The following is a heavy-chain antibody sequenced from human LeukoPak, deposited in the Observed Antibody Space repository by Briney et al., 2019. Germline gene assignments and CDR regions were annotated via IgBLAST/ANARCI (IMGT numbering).Heavy chain of an antibody. CDR2: ISYDGSNK. CDR3: ARDEGDSSSTRFDY. Sequence: GSLRFSCAASGFTFSSYAMHWVRQAPGKGLEWVAVISYDGSNKYYADSVKGRFTISRDNSKNTLYLQMNSLRAEDTAVYYCARDEGDSSSTRFDYWGQGTLVTVSS. V-gene: IGHV3-30-3*01. CDR1: GFTFSSYA. D-gene: IGHD3-22*01. J-gene: IGHJ4*02.